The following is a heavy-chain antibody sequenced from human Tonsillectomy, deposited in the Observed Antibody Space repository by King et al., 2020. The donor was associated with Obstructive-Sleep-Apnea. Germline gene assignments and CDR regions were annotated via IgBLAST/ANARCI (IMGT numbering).Heavy chain of an antibody. CDR3: ARLGQLLHPSPPNY. Sequence: VPLQESGPGLVKPSETLSLTCTVSGGSITSYYWSWIRQPPGKGLEWIGYIYYSGNTNYNPSLKGRVTISVDTSKNQFSLKLRSVTAADTAVYYCARLGQLLHPSPPNYWGQGTLVTVSS. J-gene: IGHJ4*02. CDR2: IYYSGNT. D-gene: IGHD2-2*02. V-gene: IGHV4-59*08. CDR1: GGSITSYY.